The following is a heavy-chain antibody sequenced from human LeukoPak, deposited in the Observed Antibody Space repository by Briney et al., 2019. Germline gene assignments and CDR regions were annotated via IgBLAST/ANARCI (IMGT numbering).Heavy chain of an antibody. V-gene: IGHV3-30-3*01. Sequence: PGGSLRLSCAASGFTFSSYAMHWVRQAPGKGLEWVAVISYDGSNKYYADSVKGRFTISRDNSKNTLYLQMKSLRAEDTAVYYCARDFYCSRTSCYAPSFDYWGQGTLVTVSS. D-gene: IGHD2-2*01. CDR3: ARDFYCSRTSCYAPSFDY. J-gene: IGHJ4*02. CDR2: ISYDGSNK. CDR1: GFTFSSYA.